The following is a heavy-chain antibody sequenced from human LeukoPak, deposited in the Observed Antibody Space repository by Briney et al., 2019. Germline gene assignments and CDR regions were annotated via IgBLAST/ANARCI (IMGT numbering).Heavy chain of an antibody. J-gene: IGHJ4*02. Sequence: SETLSLTCTVSGGSISSSSYYWGWIRQPPGKGLEWIGSIYYSGSTYYNPSLKSRVTISVDTSKNQFSLMLSSVTAADTAVYYCARIVHSSSWYGGFDYWGQGTLVTVSS. CDR3: ARIVHSSSWYGGFDY. CDR2: IYYSGST. D-gene: IGHD6-13*01. V-gene: IGHV4-39*01. CDR1: GGSISSSSYY.